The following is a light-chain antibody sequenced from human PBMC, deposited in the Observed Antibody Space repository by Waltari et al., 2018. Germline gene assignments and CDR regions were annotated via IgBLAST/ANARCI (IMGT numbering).Light chain of an antibody. V-gene: IGLV1-40*01. Sequence: QFVLTQPPSVSGAPGPRGPIPRLGGSSNPGEGNDLHWYQQIPGAPPKVVIYRNTSRPSGVPDRFSGSTSGTSASLAITGLQAEDEADYYCQSYDSRLRGSIFGGGTKVTVL. CDR1: SSNPGEGND. J-gene: IGLJ2*01. CDR3: QSYDSRLRGSI. CDR2: RNT.